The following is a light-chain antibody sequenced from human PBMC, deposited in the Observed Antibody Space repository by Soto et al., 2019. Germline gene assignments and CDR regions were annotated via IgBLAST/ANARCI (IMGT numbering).Light chain of an antibody. V-gene: IGLV2-14*01. CDR2: DVS. CDR3: SSWTSSSSYV. Sequence: QSALTQPASVSGSPGRSIAISCTGTSSDVGGYNSVSWYQQYPGKAPKLMIHDVSNRPSGVSDRFSGSKSGNTASLTISGLQAEDEADYYCSSWTSSSSYVFGSGTKLTVL. J-gene: IGLJ1*01. CDR1: SSDVGGYNS.